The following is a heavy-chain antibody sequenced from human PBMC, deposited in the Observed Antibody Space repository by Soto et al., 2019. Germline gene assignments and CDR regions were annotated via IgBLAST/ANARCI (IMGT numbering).Heavy chain of an antibody. Sequence: QVQLQQWGAGLLKPSETLSLTCAVYGGSFSGYYWSWIRQPPGKGLEWIGQINHRGRTKYNPSLKSRVTISIDTSKNQFSLKLSSVTAADTAVYYCARGRTTDHWGQGTLVTVSS. V-gene: IGHV4-34*01. CDR1: GGSFSGYY. D-gene: IGHD1-7*01. J-gene: IGHJ4*02. CDR3: ARGRTTDH. CDR2: INHRGRT.